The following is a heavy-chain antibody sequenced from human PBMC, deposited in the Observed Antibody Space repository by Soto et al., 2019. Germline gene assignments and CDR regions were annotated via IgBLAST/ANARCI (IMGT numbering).Heavy chain of an antibody. CDR1: GFTFSSYG. CDR2: ISYDGSNK. Sequence: LRLSCAASGFTFSSYGMHWVRQAPGKGLEWVAVISYDGSNKYYADSVKGRFTISRDNSKNTLYLQMNSLRAEDTAVYYCAKEHYYDSSGQDYWGQGTLVTVSS. D-gene: IGHD3-22*01. V-gene: IGHV3-30*18. J-gene: IGHJ4*02. CDR3: AKEHYYDSSGQDY.